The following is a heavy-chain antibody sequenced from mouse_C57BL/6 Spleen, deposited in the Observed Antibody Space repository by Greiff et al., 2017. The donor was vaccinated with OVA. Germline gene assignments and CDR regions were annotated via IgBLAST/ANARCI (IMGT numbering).Heavy chain of an antibody. Sequence: VQLQQPGAELVRPGSSVKLSCKASGYTFTSYWMHWVKQRPIQGLEWIGNIDPSDSETHYNQKFKDKATLTVDKSSSTAYMQLSSLTSEDSAVYYCAREDSNPWFAYWGQGTLVTVSA. D-gene: IGHD2-5*01. CDR2: IDPSDSET. CDR1: GYTFTSYW. J-gene: IGHJ3*01. V-gene: IGHV1-52*01. CDR3: AREDSNPWFAY.